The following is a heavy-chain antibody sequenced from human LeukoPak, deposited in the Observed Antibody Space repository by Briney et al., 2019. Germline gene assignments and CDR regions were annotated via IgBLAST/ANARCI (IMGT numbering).Heavy chain of an antibody. CDR2: ISSSSSYI. Sequence: GGSLRLSCAASGFTFSSYSMSWVRQAPGKGLEWVSSISSSSSYIYYADSVKGRFTISRDNAKNSLYLQMNSLRAEDTAVYYCARTYYPNFYYYGMDVWGKGATVTVSS. CDR3: ARTYYPNFYYYGMDV. CDR1: GFTFSSYS. D-gene: IGHD3-10*01. J-gene: IGHJ6*04. V-gene: IGHV3-21*01.